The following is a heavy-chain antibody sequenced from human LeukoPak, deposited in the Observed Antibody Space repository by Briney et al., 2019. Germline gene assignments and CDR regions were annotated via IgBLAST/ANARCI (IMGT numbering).Heavy chain of an antibody. Sequence: SETLSLTCTVSGHSIINSYYWGWLRQPPEKGLEWIGSIYHTGATYYNPSLKSRVTISVDTSKNQFTLKLNSVTAADTAVYYCARAVDSSGFSCFQHWGQGTLVTVSS. J-gene: IGHJ1*01. CDR3: ARAVDSSGFSCFQH. D-gene: IGHD3-22*01. V-gene: IGHV4-38-2*02. CDR1: GHSIINSYY. CDR2: IYHTGAT.